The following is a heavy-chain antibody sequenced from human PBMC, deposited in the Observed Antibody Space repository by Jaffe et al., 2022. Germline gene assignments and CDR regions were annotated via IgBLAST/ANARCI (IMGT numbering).Heavy chain of an antibody. CDR2: IIPILGIA. CDR1: GGTFSSYT. J-gene: IGHJ4*02. CDR3: AREARIQLWFRVGYFDY. V-gene: IGHV1-69*08. Sequence: QVQLVQSGAEVKKPGSSVKVSCKASGGTFSSYTISWVRQAPGQGLEWMGRIIPILGIANYAQKFQGRVTITADKSTSTAYMELSSLRSEDTAVYYCAREARIQLWFRVGYFDYWGQGTLVTVSS. D-gene: IGHD5-18*01.